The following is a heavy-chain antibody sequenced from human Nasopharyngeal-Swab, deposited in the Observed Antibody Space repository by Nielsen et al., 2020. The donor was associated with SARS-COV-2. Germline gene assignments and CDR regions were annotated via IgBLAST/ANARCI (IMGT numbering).Heavy chain of an antibody. D-gene: IGHD4-17*01. CDR2: ISGSGGST. CDR1: GFTFSSYA. CDR3: ARATVTTSN. V-gene: IGHV3-23*01. Sequence: ESLKIPCAASGFTFSSYAMSWVRQAPGKGLEWVSAISGSGGSTYYADSVKGRFTISRDNSKNTLYLQMNSLRAEDTAVYYCARATVTTSNWGQGTLVTVSS. J-gene: IGHJ4*02.